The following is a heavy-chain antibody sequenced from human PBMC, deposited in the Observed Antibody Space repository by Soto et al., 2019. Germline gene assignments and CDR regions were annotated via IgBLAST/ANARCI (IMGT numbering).Heavy chain of an antibody. CDR3: TKARLLGSAWYVEYFDS. CDR1: GFTFRSFG. D-gene: IGHD6-19*01. CDR2: ISYDGVNI. Sequence: QVQLVESGGGVVQPGRSLRLSCAASGFTFRSFGMHWVRQAPGKGLEWVASISYDGVNIYYADSVKGRFTISRDNSKDTLHLQMSSMRAEDTAVYFCTKARLLGSAWYVEYFDSWGLGTLVTVSS. J-gene: IGHJ4*02. V-gene: IGHV3-30*18.